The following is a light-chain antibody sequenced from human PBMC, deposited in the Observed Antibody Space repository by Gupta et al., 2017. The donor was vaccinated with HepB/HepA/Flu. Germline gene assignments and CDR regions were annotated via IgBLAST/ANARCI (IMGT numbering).Light chain of an antibody. CDR1: SSNIGSNY. J-gene: IGLJ1*01. V-gene: IGLV1-47*01. CDR2: RNN. CDR3: ATWDDSLSGYV. Sequence: QSVLTQPPSASGTPGQRLTISCSGSSSNIGSNYVYWYQQFPGTAPKLLIYRNNQRPSGVPDRFSGSKSGTSASLAISGLRSDDEADYYCATWDDSLSGYVFGNGTNVTVL.